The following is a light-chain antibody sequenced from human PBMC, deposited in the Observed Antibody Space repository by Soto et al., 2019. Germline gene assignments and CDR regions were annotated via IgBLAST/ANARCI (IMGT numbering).Light chain of an antibody. CDR1: QSISSW. CDR2: KAS. CDR3: QQYSYYAT. V-gene: IGKV1-5*03. Sequence: DIQMTQSPSTLSASVGDRVIITCRASQSISSWLAWYQQKPGKAPKLLIYKASTLASGVPSRFSGSGSGTEFTLTINSLQPDDSATYYCQQYSYYATFGQGTKAEIK. J-gene: IGKJ1*01.